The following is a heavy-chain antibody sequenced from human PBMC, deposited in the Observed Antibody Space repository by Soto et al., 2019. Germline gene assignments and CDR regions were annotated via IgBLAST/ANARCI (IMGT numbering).Heavy chain of an antibody. CDR3: AKVNGKKKSYGFFDY. J-gene: IGHJ4*02. CDR2: ISYDGSNK. Sequence: GGSLRLSCAASGFTFSSYGMHWVRQAPGKGLEWVAVISYDGSNKYYADSVKGRFTISRDNSKNTLYLQMNSLRAEDTAVYYCAKVNGKKKSYGFFDYWGQGTLVTVSS. D-gene: IGHD3-10*01. V-gene: IGHV3-30*18. CDR1: GFTFSSYG.